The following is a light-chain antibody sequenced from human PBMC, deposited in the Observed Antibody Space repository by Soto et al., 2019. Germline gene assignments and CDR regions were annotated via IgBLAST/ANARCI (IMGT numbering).Light chain of an antibody. V-gene: IGKV1-33*01. Sequence: DIQMTQSPSSLSASVGDRVTVTCQMSQNISKSLSWFHESPGKAPKLLITDASHLEPGVPSRFTRSGDGKHFTLTMSSLQPEDIGRFYCHQYEDVPYSFGQGTSLQI. CDR3: HQYEDVPYS. CDR1: QNISKS. J-gene: IGKJ2*03. CDR2: DAS.